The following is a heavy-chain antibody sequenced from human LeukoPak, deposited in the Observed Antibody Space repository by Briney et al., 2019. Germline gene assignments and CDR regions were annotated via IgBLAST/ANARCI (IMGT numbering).Heavy chain of an antibody. CDR2: MYQSGST. D-gene: IGHD5-18*01. J-gene: IGHJ5*02. CDR3: ARGGVQLYHWFDP. CDR1: GYSISSGYY. Sequence: SETLSLTCTVSGYSISSGYYWGWIRQPPGKGLEWIGSMYQSGSTYYNPSLKSRVTISVDTSKNQFSLRLNSVTTADTAVYFCARGGVQLYHWFDPRGQGTLVTVSS. V-gene: IGHV4-38-2*02.